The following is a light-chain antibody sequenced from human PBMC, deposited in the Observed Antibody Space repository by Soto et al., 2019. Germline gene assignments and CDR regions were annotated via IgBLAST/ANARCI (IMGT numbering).Light chain of an antibody. CDR3: RSYTSSSTLV. CDR1: SSDVGSYDY. Sequence: QSALTQPASVSGSPGQSITISCTGTSSDVGSYDYVSWYQQHPGKAPKLMIYEVSNRPSGLSNRFSGSKSGNTASLTISGLQAEDEADYYCRSYTSSSTLVFGGGTKVTV. J-gene: IGLJ2*01. V-gene: IGLV2-14*01. CDR2: EVS.